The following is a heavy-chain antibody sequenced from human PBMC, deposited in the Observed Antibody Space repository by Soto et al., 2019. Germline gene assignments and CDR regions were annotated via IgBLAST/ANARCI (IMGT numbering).Heavy chain of an antibody. V-gene: IGHV4-31*03. Sequence: SETLSLTCTVSGDSLNSGGHYWSWIRQHPGKGLEWIGHIYDSVNTYYSPSLRSRVTISADMSKNQFSLNLRSVTAADTAVYYCARVDHRGYFAILTDYWGQGTLVTVSS. CDR1: GDSLNSGGHY. D-gene: IGHD3-9*01. CDR2: IYDSVNT. J-gene: IGHJ4*02. CDR3: ARVDHRGYFAILTDY.